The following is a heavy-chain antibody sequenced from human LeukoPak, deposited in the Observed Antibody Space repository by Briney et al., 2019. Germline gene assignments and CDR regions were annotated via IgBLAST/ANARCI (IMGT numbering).Heavy chain of an antibody. D-gene: IGHD3-10*01. Sequence: GASVKVSCKASGYTFTGYYMHWVRQAPGQGLEWMGRINPNSGGTNYAQKFQGRVTMTRDTSISTAYMELSRLRSDETAVYYCASRRSVGTMVRGAHTAFDIWGQGTMVTVSS. CDR2: INPNSGGT. CDR3: ASRRSVGTMVRGAHTAFDI. V-gene: IGHV1-2*06. J-gene: IGHJ3*02. CDR1: GYTFTGYY.